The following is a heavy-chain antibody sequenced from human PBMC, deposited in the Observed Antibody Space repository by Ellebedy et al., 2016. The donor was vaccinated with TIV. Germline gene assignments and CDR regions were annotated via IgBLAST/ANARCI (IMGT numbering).Heavy chain of an antibody. CDR3: AKAARDDSSVWQLDY. Sequence: AASVKVSCKASGCTFSSFAITWVRQAPGQGLEWMGGIIPIFGTPKYAQKFQGRVTITADESTSTGYMELSSLRSADTAIYYCAKAARDDSSVWQLDYWGQGTLVTVSS. J-gene: IGHJ4*02. CDR2: IIPIFGTP. CDR1: GCTFSSFA. V-gene: IGHV1-69*13. D-gene: IGHD3-22*01.